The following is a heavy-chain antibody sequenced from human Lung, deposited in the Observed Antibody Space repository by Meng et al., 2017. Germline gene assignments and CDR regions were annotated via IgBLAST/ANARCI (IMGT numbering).Heavy chain of an antibody. CDR2: IYHSGST. CDR3: ARYLAGGYGDYFDY. CDR1: GGSISSSNW. V-gene: IGHV4-4*02. J-gene: IGHJ4*02. Sequence: QWPLQQSGPGLVKPSGTLPSPCAVSGGSISSSNWWSWVRQPPGKGLEWIGEIYHSGSTNYNPSLKSRVTISVDKSKNQFSLKLSSVTAADTAVYYCARYLAGGYGDYFDYWGQGTLVTVSS. D-gene: IGHD4-17*01.